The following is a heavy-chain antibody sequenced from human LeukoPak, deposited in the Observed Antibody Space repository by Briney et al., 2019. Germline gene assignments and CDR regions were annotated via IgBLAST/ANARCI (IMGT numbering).Heavy chain of an antibody. Sequence: ASVKDSCKASGYTFTSYGISWVRQAPGQGLERIGCISAYNGNTNYAQKLQGRVTMTTDTSTSTAYMEMRSLRSDDTAVYYCARGDSGNSNIYCGMDDWGQGTTVTVSS. CDR3: ARGDSGNSNIYCGMDD. V-gene: IGHV1-18*01. D-gene: IGHD5-24*01. CDR2: ISAYNGNT. J-gene: IGHJ6*02. CDR1: GYTFTSYG.